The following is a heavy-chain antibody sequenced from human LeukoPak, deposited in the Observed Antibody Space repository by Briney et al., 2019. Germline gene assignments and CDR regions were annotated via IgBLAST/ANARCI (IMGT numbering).Heavy chain of an antibody. CDR1: GYTFSVYG. V-gene: IGHV3-30*03. Sequence: GGSLRLSCAASGYTFSVYGMHWVRRAPGKGLEWVAVISYDGSKKYYAESVKGRFTISRENSKNTLYMQMNGVRAEDTAVYYCASGLGGGHCYVYYWGPATLVTVSS. D-gene: IGHD2-2*01. CDR3: ASGLGGGHCYVYY. J-gene: IGHJ4*02. CDR2: ISYDGSKK.